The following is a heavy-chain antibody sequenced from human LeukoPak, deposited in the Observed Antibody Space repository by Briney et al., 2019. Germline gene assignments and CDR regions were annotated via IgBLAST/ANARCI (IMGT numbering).Heavy chain of an antibody. V-gene: IGHV4-59*01. Sequence: TSETLSLTCTVSGGSISSYYWSWIRQPPGKGLEWIGYIYYSGSTNYNPSLQSRVTISVDTSKNQFSLKLSSVTAADTAVYYCARDRGITMVRGVTMSYYYYMDVWGKGTTVTVSS. CDR2: IYYSGST. D-gene: IGHD3-10*01. J-gene: IGHJ6*03. CDR3: ARDRGITMVRGVTMSYYYYMDV. CDR1: GGSISSYY.